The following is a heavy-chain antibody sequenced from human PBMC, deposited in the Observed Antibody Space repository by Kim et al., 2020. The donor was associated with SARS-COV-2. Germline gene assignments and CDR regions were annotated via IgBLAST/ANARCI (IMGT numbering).Heavy chain of an antibody. J-gene: IGHJ4*02. CDR3: ARDPHYYDSSGSPSLDY. Sequence: ASVKVSCKASGYTFTSYYMHWVRQAPGQGLEWMGIINPSGGSTSYAQKFQGRVTMTRDTSTSTVYMELSSLRSEDTAVYYCARDPHYYDSSGSPSLDYWGQGTLVTVSS. D-gene: IGHD3-22*01. V-gene: IGHV1-46*01. CDR2: INPSGGST. CDR1: GYTFTSYY.